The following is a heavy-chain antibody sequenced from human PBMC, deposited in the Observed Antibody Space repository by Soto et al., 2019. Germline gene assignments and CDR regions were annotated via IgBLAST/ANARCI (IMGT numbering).Heavy chain of an antibody. V-gene: IGHV4-4*02. CDR1: GGSISSSNW. CDR2: IYHSGST. J-gene: IGHJ6*02. D-gene: IGHD2-2*01. CDR3: ARDLRKKVVPAAIRDYYYGMDV. Sequence: QVQLQESGPGLVKPSGTLSLTCAVSGGSISSSNWWSWVRQPPGKGLEWIGEIYHSGSTNYNPSLKSRVTISVDKSKNKFSLKLSSVTAADTAVYYCARDLRKKVVPAAIRDYYYGMDVWGQGTTVTVSS.